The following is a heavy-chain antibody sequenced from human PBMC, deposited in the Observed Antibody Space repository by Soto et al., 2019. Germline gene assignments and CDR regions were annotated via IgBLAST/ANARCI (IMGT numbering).Heavy chain of an antibody. J-gene: IGHJ4*02. Sequence: GXSVNISCKASGGTFSSYAISWVRQAPGQGLEWMGGIIPIFGTANYAQKFQGRVTITADESTSTAYMELSSLRSEDTAVYYCARDVDTAIRYWGQGTLVTVSS. D-gene: IGHD5-18*01. V-gene: IGHV1-69*13. CDR2: IIPIFGTA. CDR3: ARDVDTAIRY. CDR1: GGTFSSYA.